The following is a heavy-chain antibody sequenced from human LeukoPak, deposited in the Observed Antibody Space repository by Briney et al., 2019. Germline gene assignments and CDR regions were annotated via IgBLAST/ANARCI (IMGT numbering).Heavy chain of an antibody. V-gene: IGHV1-46*01. Sequence: ASVKVSCKASGYTFTSYYMHWVRQAPGQGLEWMGIINPSGGSTSYAQKFQGRVTMTRDTSTSTVYMELSSLRSEDTAVYYCARFGQWLGSRDAFDIWGQGTMVTVSS. CDR2: INPSGGST. D-gene: IGHD6-19*01. CDR1: GYTFTSYY. CDR3: ARFGQWLGSRDAFDI. J-gene: IGHJ3*02.